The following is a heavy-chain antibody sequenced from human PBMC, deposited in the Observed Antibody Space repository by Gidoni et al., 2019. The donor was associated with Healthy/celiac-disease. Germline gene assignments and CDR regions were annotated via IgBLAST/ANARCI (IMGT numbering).Heavy chain of an antibody. J-gene: IGHJ6*02. CDR2: INPSGGST. D-gene: IGHD6-19*01. Sequence: QVQLVQSGAEVKKPGASVKVSCKASGYPFTSYYMHWVRQAPGQGLEWMGIINPSGGSTSYAQKFQGRVTMTRDTSTSTVYMELSSLRSEDTAVYYCARDLRIAVAGHYYYYYGMDVWGQGTTVTVSS. CDR1: GYPFTSYY. CDR3: ARDLRIAVAGHYYYYYGMDV. V-gene: IGHV1-46*01.